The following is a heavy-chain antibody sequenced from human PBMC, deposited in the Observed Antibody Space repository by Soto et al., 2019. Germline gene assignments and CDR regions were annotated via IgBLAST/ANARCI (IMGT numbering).Heavy chain of an antibody. D-gene: IGHD6-13*01. Sequence: ASVKVSCKASGYIFTSYGISWVRQAPGQGLEWMGWISGYSGNTNYAQNLQGRVAMTTDTSTSTAYMELRSLRSDDTAVYYCARESFISSAGTYYFDYWGQGTQVTVSS. CDR2: ISGYSGNT. CDR3: ARESFISSAGTYYFDY. V-gene: IGHV1-18*01. J-gene: IGHJ4*02. CDR1: GYIFTSYG.